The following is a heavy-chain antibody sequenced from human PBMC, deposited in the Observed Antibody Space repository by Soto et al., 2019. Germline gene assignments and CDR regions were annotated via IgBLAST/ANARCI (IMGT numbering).Heavy chain of an antibody. V-gene: IGHV3-15*01. D-gene: IGHD3-3*01. Sequence: EVQLVESGGGLVRPGGSLRLSCAASGLTISNAWMSWVRQAPGKGLQWVGRIKSKTDVGTTHYAAPVKGRFTISRDDSKNTLYLQMNSLKAEDTAVYYCTTSGTRYELLRGYYDKWGHGILVTVSS. J-gene: IGHJ4*01. CDR1: GLTISNAW. CDR2: IKSKTDVGTT. CDR3: TTSGTRYELLRGYYDK.